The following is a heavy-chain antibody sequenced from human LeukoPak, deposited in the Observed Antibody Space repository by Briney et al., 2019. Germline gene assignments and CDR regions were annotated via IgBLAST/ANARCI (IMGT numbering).Heavy chain of an antibody. CDR2: ISNSGRTI. Sequence: GGSLRLSCAASGFTFSTYEMNWVRQAPGKGLEWVSYISNSGRTIYYADSVKGRFTISRGNAKNSMYLQMNSPRDEDTAVYYCAREGGYCSSTSCYFDYWGQGTLVTVSS. V-gene: IGHV3-48*03. CDR3: AREGGYCSSTSCYFDY. D-gene: IGHD2-2*01. J-gene: IGHJ4*02. CDR1: GFTFSTYE.